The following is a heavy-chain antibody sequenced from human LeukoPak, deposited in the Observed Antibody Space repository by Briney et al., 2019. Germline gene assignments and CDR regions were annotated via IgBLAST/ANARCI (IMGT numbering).Heavy chain of an antibody. CDR2: IYYSGST. D-gene: IGHD3-10*01. CDR1: GGSISSYY. CDR3: ARGVSYGSGSYYPSPFDY. Sequence: SETLSLTCTVSGGSISSYYWSWIRQPPGKGLEWIGYIYYSGSTNYNPSLKSRVTISVDTSKNQFSLKLSSVTAADTAVYYCARGVSYGSGSYYPSPFDYWGQGTLVTVSS. V-gene: IGHV4-59*01. J-gene: IGHJ4*02.